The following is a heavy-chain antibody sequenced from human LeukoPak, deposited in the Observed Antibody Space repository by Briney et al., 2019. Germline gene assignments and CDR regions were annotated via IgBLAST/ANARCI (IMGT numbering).Heavy chain of an antibody. CDR1: GFTFDDYA. D-gene: IGHD4-23*01. V-gene: IGHV3-9*01. CDR2: ISWNSGSI. CDR3: ARDYGGSSPFDY. J-gene: IGHJ4*02. Sequence: GGSLRLSCVVSGFTFDDYAMHWVRQAPGKGMEWVSGISWNSGSIGYADSVKGRFTISRDNAKHSLYLHMNSLRAEDTAVYYCARDYGGSSPFDYWGQGTLVTVSS.